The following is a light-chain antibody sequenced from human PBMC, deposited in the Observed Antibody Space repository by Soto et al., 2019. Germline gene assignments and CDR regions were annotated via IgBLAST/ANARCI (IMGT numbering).Light chain of an antibody. V-gene: IGLV1-40*01. CDR2: ANI. CDR3: SSYTSSSTLV. Sequence: QSVLTQPPSVSGAPGQRVTISCTGSSSNIGAGYDVHWYQQLPGTAPTLLMFANINRPSGVPDRFSGSKSGTSAFLAITGLQDEDEADYYCSSYTSSSTLVFGTGTKVTVL. CDR1: SSNIGAGYD. J-gene: IGLJ1*01.